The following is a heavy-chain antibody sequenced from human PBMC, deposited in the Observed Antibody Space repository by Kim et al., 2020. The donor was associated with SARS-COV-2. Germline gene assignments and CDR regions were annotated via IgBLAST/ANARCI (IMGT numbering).Heavy chain of an antibody. J-gene: IGHJ6*02. Sequence: DSGKGRFTISRDNAKNSLYLQMNSLRAEDTAVYYCASLPQDYYYYYGMDVWGQGTTVTVSS. V-gene: IGHV3-11*06. CDR3: ASLPQDYYYYYGMDV.